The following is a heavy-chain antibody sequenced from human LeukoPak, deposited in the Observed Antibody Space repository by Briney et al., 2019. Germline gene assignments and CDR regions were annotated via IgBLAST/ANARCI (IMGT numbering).Heavy chain of an antibody. CDR1: GYTFTGHY. D-gene: IGHD6-13*01. V-gene: IGHV1-2*02. CDR3: ARDIAAADSNFDY. J-gene: IGHJ4*02. CDR2: INPNSGGT. Sequence: GASVKVSCKASGYTFTGHYMHWVRQAPGQGLEWMGWINPNSGGTNYAQKFQGRVTMTRDTSISTAYMELSRLRSDDTAVYYCARDIAAADSNFDYWGQGTLVTVSS.